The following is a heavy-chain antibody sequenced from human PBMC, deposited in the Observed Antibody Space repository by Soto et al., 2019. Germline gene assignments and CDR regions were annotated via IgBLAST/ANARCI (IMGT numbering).Heavy chain of an antibody. V-gene: IGHV1-8*01. J-gene: IGHJ5*02. Sequence: QVQLVQSGAEVKKPGASVKVSCKASGYTFTSDDINWVRQATGQGLEWMGWMNPNSGNTAYAQKFLGRVTMTRNTSISTAYMELSSLRSEHTAVYYCARERTRGFDPWGQGTLVTVSS. CDR2: MNPNSGNT. CDR3: ARERTRGFDP. CDR1: GYTFTSDD.